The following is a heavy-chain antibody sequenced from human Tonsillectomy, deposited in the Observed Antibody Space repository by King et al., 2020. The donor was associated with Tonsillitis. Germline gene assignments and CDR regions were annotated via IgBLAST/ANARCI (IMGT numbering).Heavy chain of an antibody. CDR2: INPSGGST. J-gene: IGHJ6*02. CDR1: GYTFTSYY. Sequence: VQLVESGAEVKKPGASVKVSCKASGYTFTSYYMHWVRQAPGQGLEWMGIINPSGGSTSYAQKFQGRVTMTRDTSTSTVYMELSSLRSEDTAVYYCARGRGAAAGIWAPYYYYGMDVWGQGTTVTVSS. D-gene: IGHD6-13*01. CDR3: ARGRGAAAGIWAPYYYYGMDV. V-gene: IGHV1-46*01.